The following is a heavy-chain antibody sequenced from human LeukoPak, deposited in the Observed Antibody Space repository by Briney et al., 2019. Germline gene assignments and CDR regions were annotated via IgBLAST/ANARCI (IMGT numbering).Heavy chain of an antibody. CDR2: ISTSSSYI. CDR1: GFTFSSYW. J-gene: IGHJ4*02. CDR3: ARDARSGSERDY. D-gene: IGHD3-10*01. Sequence: GGSLRLSCAASGFTFSSYWMSWIRQAPGKGLEWVSSISTSSSYIYYADSVKGRFTISRDNAKNSLYLQMNSLRAEDTAVYYCARDARSGSERDYWGQGTLVTVSS. V-gene: IGHV3-21*01.